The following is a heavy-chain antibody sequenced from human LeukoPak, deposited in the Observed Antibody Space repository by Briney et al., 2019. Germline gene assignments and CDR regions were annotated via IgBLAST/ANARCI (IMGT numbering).Heavy chain of an antibody. D-gene: IGHD3-3*01. J-gene: IGHJ6*02. CDR3: AISSSGDNGYYYGMDV. Sequence: PGGSLRLSCAASGFTVSSNYTSWVRQAPGKGLEWVSLIYSDGSTYYADSVKGRFSISRHNSKNTLCLQMNSLRAEDTAVYYCAISSSGDNGYYYGMDVWGQGTTVTVSS. CDR1: GFTVSSNY. V-gene: IGHV3-53*04. CDR2: IYSDGST.